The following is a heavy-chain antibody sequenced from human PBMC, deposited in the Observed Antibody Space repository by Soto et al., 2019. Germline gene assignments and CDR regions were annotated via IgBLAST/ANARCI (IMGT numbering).Heavy chain of an antibody. D-gene: IGHD6-13*01. CDR1: GFNFSSYS. Sequence: PGGSLRLSCAASGFNFSSYSMNWVRQAPGKGLEWVSSISSSSSYIYYADSVKGRFTISRDNAKNSLYLQMNSLRAEDTAVYYCAGDSSSWYLVDYWGQGTLVTVPQ. CDR2: ISSSSSYI. V-gene: IGHV3-21*01. J-gene: IGHJ4*02. CDR3: AGDSSSWYLVDY.